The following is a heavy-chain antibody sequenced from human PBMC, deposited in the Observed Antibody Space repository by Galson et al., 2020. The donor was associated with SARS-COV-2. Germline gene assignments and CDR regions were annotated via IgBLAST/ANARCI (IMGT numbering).Heavy chain of an antibody. Sequence: GSLRLSCAASGFPFISYSLSCVRHAPPRGLEWVLSISSHRTNTYYNASVKSRITISRDNAKNPLLLQMNCLRPEDTAVYYCARVGDMATTPTDYYFYGLDVWGQGTMVTVSS. D-gene: IGHD3-16*01. CDR1: GFPFISYS. V-gene: IGHV3-21*01. CDR2: ISSHRTNT. J-gene: IGHJ6*02. CDR3: ARVGDMATTPTDYYFYGLDV.